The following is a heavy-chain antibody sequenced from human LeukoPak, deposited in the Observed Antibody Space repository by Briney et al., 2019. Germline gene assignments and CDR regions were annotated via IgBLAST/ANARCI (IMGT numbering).Heavy chain of an antibody. J-gene: IGHJ4*02. CDR1: GVYISSSSYY. Sequence: PSETLSLTCTVSGVYISSSSYYWGWIRQPPGKGLEWIGSIYYSGSTYYNPSLKSRVTISVDTSKNQFSLKLSSVTAADTAVYYCARDIVVGTAFLWGQGTLVTVSS. CDR3: ARDIVVGTAFL. D-gene: IGHD2-21*02. CDR2: IYYSGST. V-gene: IGHV4-39*07.